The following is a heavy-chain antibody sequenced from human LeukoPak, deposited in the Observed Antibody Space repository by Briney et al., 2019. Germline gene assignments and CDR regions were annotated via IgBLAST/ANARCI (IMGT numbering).Heavy chain of an antibody. V-gene: IGHV4-30-2*01. CDR2: IYHSGST. D-gene: IGHD6-13*01. CDR1: GGSISSGGYY. J-gene: IGHJ4*02. CDR3: ARASPPGIAAAGIDY. Sequence: SETLSLTCTVSGGSISSGGYYWSWIRQPPGKGLEWIGYIYHSGSTYYNPSLKSRVTISVDRSKNQFSLKLSSVTAADTAVYYCARASPPGIAAAGIDYWGQGTLVTVSS.